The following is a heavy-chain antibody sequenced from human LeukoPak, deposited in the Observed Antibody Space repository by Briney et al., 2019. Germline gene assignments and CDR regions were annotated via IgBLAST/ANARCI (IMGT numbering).Heavy chain of an antibody. CDR3: ARGLSVEMASPFDY. CDR2: MRGYKGST. Sequence: ASVKLSCKASGYTFTSYAISSVRHAPGQGLERMGWMRGYKGSTNYAQRLQGRVTMTTETSTSTGYMELRSVRSDDTAVYYCARGLSVEMASPFDYWGQGTLVTVSS. D-gene: IGHD5-24*01. J-gene: IGHJ4*02. V-gene: IGHV1-18*01. CDR1: GYTFTSYA.